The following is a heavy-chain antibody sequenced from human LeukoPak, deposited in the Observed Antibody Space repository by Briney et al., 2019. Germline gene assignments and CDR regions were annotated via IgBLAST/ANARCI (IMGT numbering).Heavy chain of an antibody. CDR3: ASHRGGSSWYVN. Sequence: GGSLRLSCAASGFTVSSNYMSWVRQAPGKGLEWVSVIYSDDSTYYADSVKGRFTVSRDNSKNTLYLQMNSLRAEDTAVYYCASHRGGSSWYVNWGQGTMVTVSS. CDR1: GFTVSSNY. CDR2: IYSDDST. D-gene: IGHD6-13*01. V-gene: IGHV3-53*01. J-gene: IGHJ3*01.